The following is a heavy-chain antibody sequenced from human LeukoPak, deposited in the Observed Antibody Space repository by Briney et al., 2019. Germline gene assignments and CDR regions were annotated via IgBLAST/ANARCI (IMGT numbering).Heavy chain of an antibody. CDR3: ASSGLSPLIGYSSSWYGKGFDP. J-gene: IGHJ5*02. D-gene: IGHD6-13*01. CDR1: GGSFSGYY. CDR2: INHSGST. V-gene: IGHV4-34*01. Sequence: KASETLSLTCAVYGGSFSGYYWSWIRQPPGKGLEWIGEINHSGSTNCNPSLKSRVTISVDTSKNQFSLKLSSVTAADTAVYYCASSGLSPLIGYSSSWYGKGFDPWGQGTLVTVSS.